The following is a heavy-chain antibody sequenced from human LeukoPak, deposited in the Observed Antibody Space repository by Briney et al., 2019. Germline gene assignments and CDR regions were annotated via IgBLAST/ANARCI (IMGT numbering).Heavy chain of an antibody. Sequence: ASVKVSCKASGYTFTGYYMHWVRQAPGQGLEWMGWINPNSGGTNYAQKFQGRVTMTRDTSTSTVYMELSSLRSEDTAVYYCARGLTDYYDSSGYHNWFDPWGQGTLVTVSS. V-gene: IGHV1-2*02. J-gene: IGHJ5*02. CDR2: INPNSGGT. D-gene: IGHD3-22*01. CDR3: ARGLTDYYDSSGYHNWFDP. CDR1: GYTFTGYY.